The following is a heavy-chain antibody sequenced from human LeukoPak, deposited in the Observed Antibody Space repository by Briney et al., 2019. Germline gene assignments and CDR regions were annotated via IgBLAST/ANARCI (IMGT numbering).Heavy chain of an antibody. V-gene: IGHV3-7*03. J-gene: IGHJ4*02. CDR1: GFIFSSYW. CDR2: IKQDGSEK. D-gene: IGHD2-2*01. CDR3: ARSRYCSSTSCYGEYYFDY. Sequence: GGSLRLSCAASGFIFSSYWMSWVRQAPGKGLEWVANIKQDGSEKYYVDSVKGRFTISRDNAKNSLYLQMNSLRAEDTAVYYCARSRYCSSTSCYGEYYFDYWGQGTLVTVSS.